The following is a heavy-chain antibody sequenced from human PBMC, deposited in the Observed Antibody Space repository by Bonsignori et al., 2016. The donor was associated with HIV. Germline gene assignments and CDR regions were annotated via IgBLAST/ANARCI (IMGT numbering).Heavy chain of an antibody. D-gene: IGHD3-10*01. V-gene: IGHV4-59*01. Sequence: WIRQPPGKGLEWIGYIYYSGSTNYNPSLKSRVTISVDTSKNQFSLKLSSVTAADTAVYYCARCRAPSSGSYCVYWGQGTLVTVSS. CDR2: IYYSGST. CDR3: ARCRAPSSGSYCVY. J-gene: IGHJ4*02.